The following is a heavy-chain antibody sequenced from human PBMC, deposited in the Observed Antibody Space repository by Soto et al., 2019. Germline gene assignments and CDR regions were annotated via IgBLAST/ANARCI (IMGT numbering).Heavy chain of an antibody. Sequence: PGGSLRLSCAASGFTFSSYWMHWVRQAPGKGLVWVSRMNSDGSSITYADSVKGRFTISRDSAKNTMYLQMNSLRVEDTAVYYCATWHFPLIGFDVWGLGTMVNVSS. V-gene: IGHV3-74*01. J-gene: IGHJ3*01. CDR2: MNSDGSSI. CDR3: ATWHFPLIGFDV. CDR1: GFTFSSYW. D-gene: IGHD3-3*02.